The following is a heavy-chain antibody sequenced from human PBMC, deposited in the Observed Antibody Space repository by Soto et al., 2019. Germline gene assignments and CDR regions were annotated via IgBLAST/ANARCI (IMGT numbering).Heavy chain of an antibody. CDR1: GGSFSGYS. CDR2: INHSGST. CDR3: ARDNITGLFDY. J-gene: IGHJ4*02. Sequence: QVQLQQWGAGLLKPSETLSLTCAVYGGSFSGYSWTWIRQPPGTGLEWIGEINHSGSTNYNPSLKRRVTISVDTSKNQFSLKLTSVTAADTAVYYCARDNITGLFDYWGQGTLVTVSS. D-gene: IGHD2-8*02. V-gene: IGHV4-34*01.